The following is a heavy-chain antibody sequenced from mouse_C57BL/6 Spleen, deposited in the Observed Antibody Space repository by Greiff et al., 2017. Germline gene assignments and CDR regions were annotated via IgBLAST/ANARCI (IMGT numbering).Heavy chain of an antibody. CDR3: AKNGGGYYGSCLDY. CDR2: IWSGGST. D-gene: IGHD1-1*01. CDR1: GFSLTSYG. J-gene: IGHJ2*01. V-gene: IGHV2-4*01. Sequence: VQLVESGPGLVQPSQSLSITCTVSGFSLTSYGVHWVRQPPGKGLEWLGVIWSGGSTDYNAAFISRLSISKDNSKSQVFFKMNSLQADDTAIYYCAKNGGGYYGSCLDYWGQGTTLTVSS.